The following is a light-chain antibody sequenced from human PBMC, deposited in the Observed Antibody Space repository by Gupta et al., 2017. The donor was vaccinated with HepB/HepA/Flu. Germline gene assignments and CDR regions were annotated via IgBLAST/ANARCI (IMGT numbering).Light chain of an antibody. CDR1: SSTNGINT. V-gene: IGLV1-44*01. Sequence: QSVLTQPPPASGTPGQRVTISCFGSSSTNGINTFHWYQQLPVTAPKLLISTNNQRPAVGPDRCSGSKSGTAASLAISGLQAEDEADYYCAALDDSLNAVVFGGGTRLTVL. CDR3: AALDDSLNAVV. CDR2: TNN. J-gene: IGLJ2*01.